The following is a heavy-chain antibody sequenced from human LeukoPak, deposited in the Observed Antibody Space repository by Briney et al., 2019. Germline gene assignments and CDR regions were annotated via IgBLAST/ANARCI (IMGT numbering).Heavy chain of an antibody. V-gene: IGHV5-51*01. J-gene: IGHJ4*02. CDR1: GYSFTSYW. CDR3: ARPTMVRGVFHPPDY. CDR2: IYPGDSDT. Sequence: PGESLKISCKGSGYSFTSYWIGWVRQMPGKGLEWMGIIYPGDSDTRYSPSFQGQVTISADKSISTAYLQWSSLKASDTAMYYCARPTMVRGVFHPPDYWGQGTLVTVSS. D-gene: IGHD3-10*01.